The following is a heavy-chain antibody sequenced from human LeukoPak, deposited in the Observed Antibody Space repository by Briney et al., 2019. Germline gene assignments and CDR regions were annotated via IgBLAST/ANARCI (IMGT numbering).Heavy chain of an antibody. J-gene: IGHJ4*02. Sequence: GGSLRLSCAASGFTFSSYGMHWVRQAPGKGLEWVAFIRYDGSNKYYADSVKGRFTISRDNSKNTLYLQMNSLRAEDTAVYYCARGGGYCGGDCYGIDYWGQGTLVTVSS. CDR2: IRYDGSNK. CDR3: ARGGGYCGGDCYGIDY. D-gene: IGHD2-21*01. V-gene: IGHV3-30*02. CDR1: GFTFSSYG.